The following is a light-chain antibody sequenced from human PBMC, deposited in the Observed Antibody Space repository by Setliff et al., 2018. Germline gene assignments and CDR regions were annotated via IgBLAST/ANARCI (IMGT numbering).Light chain of an antibody. Sequence: SVLTQPASVSGSPGQSITISCSGTSSDVGSYDLVSWYQQHPGKAPKLIIYAVSDRPSGVSNRFSGSKSGNTASLTISGLQTEDEADYYCNAYTSGSTYVFGNGTKVTVL. CDR1: SSDVGSYDL. V-gene: IGLV2-14*03. CDR3: NAYTSGSTYV. J-gene: IGLJ1*01. CDR2: AVS.